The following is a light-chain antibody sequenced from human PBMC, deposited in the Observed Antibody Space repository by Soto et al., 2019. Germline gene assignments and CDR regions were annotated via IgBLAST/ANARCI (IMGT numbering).Light chain of an antibody. CDR1: QSVDSTN. CDR2: HAS. Sequence: DIVLTQSPGTLSWSPGERTTLSCRASQSVDSTNLAWYQHKPGQSPRLLIYHASSMARATDFPDRFSGSESGTDFTLTISRLEPEDSAVDSCHQYVCSPLTFGGGNNVDIK. J-gene: IGKJ4*01. CDR3: HQYVCSPLT. V-gene: IGKV3-20*01.